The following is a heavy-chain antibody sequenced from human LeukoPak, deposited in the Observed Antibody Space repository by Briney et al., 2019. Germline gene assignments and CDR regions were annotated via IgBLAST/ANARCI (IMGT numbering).Heavy chain of an antibody. D-gene: IGHD6-13*01. CDR3: ARAPPPYSSSWDYYFDY. CDR1: GGSISSYY. Sequence: SETLSLTCTVSGGSISSYYWSWIRQPPGKGLEWIGYIYYSGSTNYNPSLKSRLTISVDTSKNQFSLKLSSVPAADTAVYYCARAPPPYSSSWDYYFDYWGQGTLVTVSS. V-gene: IGHV4-59*13. J-gene: IGHJ4*02. CDR2: IYYSGST.